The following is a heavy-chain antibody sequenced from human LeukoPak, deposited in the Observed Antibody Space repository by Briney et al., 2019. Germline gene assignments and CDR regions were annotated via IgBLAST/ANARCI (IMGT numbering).Heavy chain of an antibody. V-gene: IGHV3-23*01. D-gene: IGHD6-13*01. Sequence: PGGSLRLSCAASGFTFSSYAMSWVRQAPGKGLEWVSAISGSGGSTYYADSVKGRFTISRDNSKNTLYLQMNSLRAEDTAVYYCAKAGQYSSTWNTYFQHWGQGALVTVSS. J-gene: IGHJ1*01. CDR3: AKAGQYSSTWNTYFQH. CDR1: GFTFSSYA. CDR2: ISGSGGST.